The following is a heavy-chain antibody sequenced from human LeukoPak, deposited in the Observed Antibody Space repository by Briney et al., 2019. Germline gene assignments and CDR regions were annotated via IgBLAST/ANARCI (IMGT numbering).Heavy chain of an antibody. J-gene: IGHJ4*02. CDR2: IWYDGSNK. CDR1: GFTFSSYG. V-gene: IGHV3-33*01. D-gene: IGHD2-15*01. Sequence: GGSLRLSCAASGFTFSSYGMHWVRQAPGKGLEWVAVIWYDGSNKYYADSVKGRFTISRDNSENTLYLQMNSLRAEDTAVYYCASRYCSGGDCYLSFDHWGQGTLVTVSS. CDR3: ASRYCSGGDCYLSFDH.